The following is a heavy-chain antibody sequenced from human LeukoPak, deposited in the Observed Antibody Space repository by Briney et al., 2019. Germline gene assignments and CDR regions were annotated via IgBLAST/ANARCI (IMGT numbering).Heavy chain of an antibody. V-gene: IGHV4-30-2*01. Sequence: RASETLSLTCAVSGGSISSGGYSWSWIRQPPGKGLEWIGYIYHSGSTYYNPSLKSRVAISVDRSKNQFSLKLSSVTAADTAVYYCARGPSSSSWYYYYYGMDVWGQGTTVTVSS. J-gene: IGHJ6*02. CDR3: ARGPSSSSWYYYYYGMDV. D-gene: IGHD6-13*01. CDR2: IYHSGST. CDR1: GGSISSGGYS.